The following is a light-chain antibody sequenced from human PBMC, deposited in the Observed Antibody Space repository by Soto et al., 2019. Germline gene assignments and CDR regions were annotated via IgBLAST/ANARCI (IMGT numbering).Light chain of an antibody. CDR1: QSISSY. CDR2: GAS. J-gene: IGKJ3*01. CDR3: QQSFSNPLT. V-gene: IGKV1-39*01. Sequence: DIHMTQSPSYLAASVGHRVTRTCRASQSISSYLNWFQQKPGKAPRLLIYGASTLQSGVPSRFSGSGSGADFTLTINSLQPEDFATYFCQQSFSNPLTFGPGTKVDIK.